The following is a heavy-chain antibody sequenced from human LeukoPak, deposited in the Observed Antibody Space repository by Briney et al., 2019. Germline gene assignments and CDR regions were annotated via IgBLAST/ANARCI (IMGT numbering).Heavy chain of an antibody. CDR2: MNPNSGNT. CDR3: ARAMVRGVIYAFDI. V-gene: IGHV1-8*01. CDR1: GYTFTSYD. D-gene: IGHD3-10*01. Sequence: ASVKVSCKASGYTFTSYDINWVRQATGQGLEWMGWMNPNSGNTGYAQKFQGRVTMTRNTSISTAYMELSSLRSGDTAVYYCARAMVRGVIYAFDIWGQGTMVTVSS. J-gene: IGHJ3*02.